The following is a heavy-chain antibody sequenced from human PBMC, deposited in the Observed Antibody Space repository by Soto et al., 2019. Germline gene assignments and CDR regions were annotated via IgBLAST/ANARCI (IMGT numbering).Heavy chain of an antibody. CDR2: IWYDGSNK. D-gene: IGHD3-16*01. CDR1: GFTFSSYG. CDR3: ARQVYHGGVEYYYGMDV. V-gene: IGHV3-33*01. Sequence: QVQLVESGGGVVQPGRSLRLSCAASGFTFSSYGMHWVRQAPGKGLEWVAVIWYDGSNKYYADSVKGRFTISRNNSKNTLNLQMNSLRAEDTAVYYCARQVYHGGVEYYYGMDVWGQGTTVTVSS. J-gene: IGHJ6*02.